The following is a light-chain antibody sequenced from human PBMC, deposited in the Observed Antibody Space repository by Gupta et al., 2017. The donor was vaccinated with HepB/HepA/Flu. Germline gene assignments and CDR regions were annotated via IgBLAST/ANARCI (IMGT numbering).Light chain of an antibody. V-gene: IGKV3-20*01. CDR1: QRVSSSY. CDR3: QQDGSSPWT. CDR2: GAS. J-gene: IGKJ1*01. Sequence: EILLTQSPGTLSLSPGERATLSCRASQRVSSSYLAWYQQKPGQAPRLLIYGASSRATGIPDRFSGSGSGTEFTLTISRLEPEDFAVYYCQQDGSSPWTFGQGTKLEIK.